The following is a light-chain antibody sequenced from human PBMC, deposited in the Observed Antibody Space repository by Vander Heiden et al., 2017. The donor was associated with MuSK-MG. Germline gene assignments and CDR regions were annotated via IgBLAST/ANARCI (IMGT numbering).Light chain of an antibody. V-gene: IGLV3-10*01. Sequence: SSELTQPPSVSVSPGQTARITCSGDALPKQYAYWYQQKSGQAPVLVMYEDNKRPSGIPERFSGSSSGTMATLTISGAQVEDEADYYCYSRDSSGNHRVFGGGTKLTVL. CDR2: EDN. J-gene: IGLJ2*01. CDR3: YSRDSSGNHRV. CDR1: ALPKQY.